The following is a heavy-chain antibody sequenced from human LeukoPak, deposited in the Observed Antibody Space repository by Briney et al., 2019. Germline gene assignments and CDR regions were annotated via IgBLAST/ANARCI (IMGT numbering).Heavy chain of an antibody. CDR1: GFTFNGHW. Sequence: PGGSLRLSCEASGFTFNGHWMHWVRQAPGKGLEWVANIKTDGSQIYYVDSVKGRFTISRDNAKNSLYLQMNSLRAEDTAVYYCAKSVGSSGWYGVRGYAFDIWGQGTMVTVSS. CDR3: AKSVGSSGWYGVRGYAFDI. CDR2: IKTDGSQI. D-gene: IGHD6-19*01. J-gene: IGHJ3*02. V-gene: IGHV3-7*01.